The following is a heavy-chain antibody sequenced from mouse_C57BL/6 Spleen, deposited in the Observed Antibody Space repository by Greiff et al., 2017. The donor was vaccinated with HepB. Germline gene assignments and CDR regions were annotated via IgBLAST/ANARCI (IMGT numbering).Heavy chain of an antibody. V-gene: IGHV1-26*01. CDR1: GYTFTDYY. CDR2: INPNNGGT. Sequence: EVQLQQSGPELVKPGASVKISCKASGYTFTDYYMNWVKQSHGKSLEWIGDINPNNGGTSYNQKFKGKATLTVDKSSSTAYMELRSLTSEDSAVYYCAEGNRFYAMDYWGQGTSVTVSS. J-gene: IGHJ4*01. CDR3: AEGNRFYAMDY. D-gene: IGHD2-1*01.